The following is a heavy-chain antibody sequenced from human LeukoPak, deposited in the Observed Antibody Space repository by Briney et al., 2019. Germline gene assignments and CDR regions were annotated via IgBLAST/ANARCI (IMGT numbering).Heavy chain of an antibody. V-gene: IGHV3-30-3*01. CDR2: ISYDGSNK. D-gene: IGHD1-26*01. CDR3: AREAYYPDAFDI. Sequence: GGSLRLSCAASGFTVSSNYMSWVRQAPGKGLEWVAVISYDGSNKYYADSVKGRFTISRDNSKNTLYLQMNSLRAEDTAVYYCAREAYYPDAFDIWGQGTMVTVSS. J-gene: IGHJ3*02. CDR1: GFTVSSNY.